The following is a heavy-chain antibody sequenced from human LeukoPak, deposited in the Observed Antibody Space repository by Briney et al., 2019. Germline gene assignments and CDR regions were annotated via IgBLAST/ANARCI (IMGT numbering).Heavy chain of an antibody. D-gene: IGHD5-12*01. CDR2: IKQDGSEK. CDR1: GFTFSSYS. CDR3: ARDAVATMSAFDI. Sequence: GGSLRLSCAASGFTFSSYSMNWVRQAPGKGLEWVANIKQDGSEKYYVDSVKGRFTISRDNAKNSLYLQMNSLRAEDTAVYYCARDAVATMSAFDIWGQGTMVTVSS. V-gene: IGHV3-7*03. J-gene: IGHJ3*02.